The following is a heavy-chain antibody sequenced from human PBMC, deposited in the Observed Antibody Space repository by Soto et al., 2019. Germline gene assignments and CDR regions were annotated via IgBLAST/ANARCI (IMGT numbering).Heavy chain of an antibody. V-gene: IGHV3-23*01. CDR2: ISDRGDTT. CDR1: GLTISSNA. J-gene: IGHJ4*02. Sequence: GGSLRLSCAASGLTISSNAMYWVRQAPGKGLEWVSAISDRGDTTHYADSVKGRFTISRDTSKNTLYLELNALRADDTAVYYCAKDKPGSSSFDYWGQGTLVPVSS. D-gene: IGHD6-6*01. CDR3: AKDKPGSSSFDY.